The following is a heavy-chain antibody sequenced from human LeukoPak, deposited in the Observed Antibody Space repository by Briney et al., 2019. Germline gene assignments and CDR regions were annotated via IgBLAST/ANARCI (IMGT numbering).Heavy chain of an antibody. D-gene: IGHD3-3*01. CDR1: GYSISSGYY. Sequence: PSETLSLTCAVSGYSISSGYYWGWIRQPPGKGLEWIGSIYHSGSTYYNPSLKSRVTISVDTSKNQFSLKLSSVTAADTAVYYCASRFWIGYYTVGYYFDYWGQGTLVTVSS. V-gene: IGHV4-38-2*01. J-gene: IGHJ4*02. CDR2: IYHSGST. CDR3: ASRFWIGYYTVGYYFDY.